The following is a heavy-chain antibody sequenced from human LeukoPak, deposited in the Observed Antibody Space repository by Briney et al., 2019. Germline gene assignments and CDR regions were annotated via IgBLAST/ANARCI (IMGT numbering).Heavy chain of an antibody. CDR2: ISGSGGST. J-gene: IGHJ4*02. V-gene: IGHV3-23*01. CDR1: GFTFSSYW. CDR3: AKAGGGTYYDYVWGSYRPYYFDY. Sequence: GGSLRLSCAASGFTFSSYWMNWARQAPGKGLEWVSAISGSGGSTYYADSVKGRFTISRDNSKNTLYLQMNSLRAEDMAVYYCAKAGGGTYYDYVWGSYRPYYFDYWGQGTLVTVSS. D-gene: IGHD3-16*02.